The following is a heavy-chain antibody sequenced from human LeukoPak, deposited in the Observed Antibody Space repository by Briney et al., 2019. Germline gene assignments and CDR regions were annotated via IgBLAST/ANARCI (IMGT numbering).Heavy chain of an antibody. D-gene: IGHD3-9*01. CDR1: GFTSTTAW. V-gene: IGHV3-7*01. CDR2: IRQDGSDK. J-gene: IGHJ4*02. Sequence: GGSLRLSCAISGFTSTTAWMTWVRQAPGKGLEWVADIRQDGSDKYYVDSVKGRFIISRDNAKKSVSLHMNNLRAEDTAVYYCARDYYDILTGYRGLYYFDYWGQGTLVTASS. CDR3: ARDYYDILTGYRGLYYFDY.